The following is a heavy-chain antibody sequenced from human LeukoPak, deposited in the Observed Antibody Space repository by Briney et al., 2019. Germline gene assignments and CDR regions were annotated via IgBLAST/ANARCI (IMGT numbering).Heavy chain of an antibody. V-gene: IGHV3-53*01. CDR2: IYSGGST. Sequence: GGSLRLSCAASGFTVSSNYMSWVRQAPGKGLEWVSVIYSGGSTYYADSVKGRFTISRDNSKNTLYLQMNSLRAEDTAVYYCARVAMVRGVMLDYWGQGTLVTASS. CDR3: ARVAMVRGVMLDY. CDR1: GFTVSSNY. J-gene: IGHJ4*02. D-gene: IGHD3-10*01.